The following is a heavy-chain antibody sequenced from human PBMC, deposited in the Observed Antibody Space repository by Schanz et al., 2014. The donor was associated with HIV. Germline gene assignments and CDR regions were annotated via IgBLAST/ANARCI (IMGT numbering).Heavy chain of an antibody. Sequence: EVHLVESGGTLVKPGGALRLSCAASGLAFSVYTMNWVRQTPGKRLEWVSSISGNGHYIYFANSLRGRFAISRDNARSSVFLEMNDLRADDTGVYYCARDLQGLARQGGMDVWGQGTTVTVSS. V-gene: IGHV3-21*06. CDR2: ISGNGHYI. J-gene: IGHJ6*02. CDR3: ARDLQGLARQGGMDV. CDR1: GLAFSVYT. D-gene: IGHD6-6*01.